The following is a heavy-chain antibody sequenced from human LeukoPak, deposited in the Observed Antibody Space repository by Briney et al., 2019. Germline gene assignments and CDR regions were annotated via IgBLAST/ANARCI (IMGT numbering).Heavy chain of an antibody. CDR2: INWNSDSI. J-gene: IGHJ6*03. CDR3: AKDRCSNGIGCYYYYMEV. Sequence: GGSLRLSCAVSGFTFDDYAMHWVRQVPGKGLEWVSGINWNSDSIGYADSVKGRFTTSRDNAKNSLYLQMNSLRTEDTAVYYCAKDRCSNGIGCYYYYMEVWGKGTTVTISS. V-gene: IGHV3-9*01. D-gene: IGHD2-8*01. CDR1: GFTFDDYA.